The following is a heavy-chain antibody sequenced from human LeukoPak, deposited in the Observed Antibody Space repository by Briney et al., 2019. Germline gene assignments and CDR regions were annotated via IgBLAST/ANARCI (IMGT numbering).Heavy chain of an antibody. D-gene: IGHD3-3*01. CDR2: IYYSGST. CDR1: GGSISSSSYY. Sequence: SETLSLTCTVSGGSISSSSYYWGWIRQPPGKGLEWIGSIYYSGSTYYNPSLKSRVTISVDTSKNQFSLKLSSVTAADTAVYYCARDNNYDSGRVDYWGQGTLVTVSS. V-gene: IGHV4-39*02. CDR3: ARDNNYDSGRVDY. J-gene: IGHJ4*02.